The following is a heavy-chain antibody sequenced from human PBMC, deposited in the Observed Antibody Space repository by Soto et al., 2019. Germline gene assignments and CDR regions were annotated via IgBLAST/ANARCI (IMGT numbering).Heavy chain of an antibody. V-gene: IGHV4-61*01. CDR3: ARDRRGYSYGWVDY. CDR1: GGSVSSGSYY. CDR2: IYYSGGT. J-gene: IGHJ4*02. Sequence: SETLSLTCTVSGGSVSSGSYYWSWIRQPPGKGLEWIGYIYYSGGTNYNPSLKSRVTISVDTSKNQFSLKLSSVTAADTAVYYCARDRRGYSYGWVDYWGQGTQVTVSS. D-gene: IGHD5-18*01.